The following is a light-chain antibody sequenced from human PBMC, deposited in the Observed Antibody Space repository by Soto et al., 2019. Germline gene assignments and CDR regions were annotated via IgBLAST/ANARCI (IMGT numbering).Light chain of an antibody. J-gene: IGLJ1*01. CDR1: SSDVGSYNR. CDR3: RSYTSSSTYV. V-gene: IGLV2-18*02. CDR2: EVS. Sequence: QSVLTQPPSVSGSPGQSVAISCTGTSSDVGSYNRVSWYQQPPGTAPEVMIYEVSNRPSGVPDRFSGSKSGNTASLTISGLQAEDEADYYCRSYTSSSTYVVGTGTSHRP.